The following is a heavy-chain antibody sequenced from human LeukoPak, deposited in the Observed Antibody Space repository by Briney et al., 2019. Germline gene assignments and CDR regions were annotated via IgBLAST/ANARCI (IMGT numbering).Heavy chain of an antibody. J-gene: IGHJ4*02. CDR1: GFTFSSYA. CDR3: ASSGSYRFDY. D-gene: IGHD1-26*01. Sequence: GGSLRLSCAASGFTFSSYAMSWVRQAPGKGLEWVSAISGSGGSTYYADSVKGRFTISRDNSKNTLYLQMNSLRDEDTAVYYCASSGSYRFDYWGQGTLVTVSS. V-gene: IGHV3-23*01. CDR2: ISGSGGST.